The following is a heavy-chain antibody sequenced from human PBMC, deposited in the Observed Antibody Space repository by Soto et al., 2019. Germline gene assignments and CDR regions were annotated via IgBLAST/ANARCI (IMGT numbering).Heavy chain of an antibody. CDR3: AKEGPFQVTKYFGYFDY. CDR2: ISYDGSNK. CDR1: GFTFSSYG. J-gene: IGHJ4*02. V-gene: IGHV3-30*18. D-gene: IGHD2-21*02. Sequence: QVQLVESGGGVVQPGRSLRLSCAASGFTFSSYGMHWVRQAPGKGLEWVAVISYDGSNKYYADSVKGRFTISRDNSKNSLYLQMISRRAEDTAVYYCAKEGPFQVTKYFGYFDYRGQGTLVTVSS.